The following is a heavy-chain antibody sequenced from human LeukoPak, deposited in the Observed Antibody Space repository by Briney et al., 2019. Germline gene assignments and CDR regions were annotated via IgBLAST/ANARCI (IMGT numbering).Heavy chain of an antibody. J-gene: IGHJ5*02. CDR3: AKSTTVTTTDGDCFDP. V-gene: IGHV3-23*01. CDR2: VSGSGGST. CDR1: GVTFRTYA. Sequence: GGSLRLSCAAAGVTFRTYAMSLVRQAPGKGLEWVSTVSGSGGSTYYADSVKGRFTISRDNSKNTLYLQMNSPRADDTAVYYCAKSTTVTTTDGDCFDPWGQGTLVTVSS. D-gene: IGHD4-17*01.